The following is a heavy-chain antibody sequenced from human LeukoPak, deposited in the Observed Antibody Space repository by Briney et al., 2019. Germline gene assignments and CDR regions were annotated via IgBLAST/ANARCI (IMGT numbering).Heavy chain of an antibody. CDR3: ARDKVAGTYYFDY. V-gene: IGHV3-30*02. Sequence: PGGSLRLSCAASGFTFSSYGMHWVRQAPGKGLEWVAFIRYDGSNKYYADSVKGRFTISRDNSKNTLYLQMNSLRAEDTAVYYCARDKVAGTYYFDYWGQGTLVTVSS. CDR1: GFTFSSYG. CDR2: IRYDGSNK. D-gene: IGHD6-19*01. J-gene: IGHJ4*02.